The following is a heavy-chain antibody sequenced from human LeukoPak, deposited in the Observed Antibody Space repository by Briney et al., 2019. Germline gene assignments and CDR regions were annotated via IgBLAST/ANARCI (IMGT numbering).Heavy chain of an antibody. CDR1: GGSISSYY. D-gene: IGHD3-10*01. CDR2: IYTSGST. Sequence: SETLSPTCTVSGGSISSYYWSWIRQPAGKGLEWIGRIYTSGSTNYNPSLKSRVTMSVDTSKNQFSLKLSSVTAADTAVYYCARDSWRGPWFGELSPPNYYYYYGMDVWGQGTTVTVSS. CDR3: ARDSWRGPWFGELSPPNYYYYYGMDV. V-gene: IGHV4-4*07. J-gene: IGHJ6*02.